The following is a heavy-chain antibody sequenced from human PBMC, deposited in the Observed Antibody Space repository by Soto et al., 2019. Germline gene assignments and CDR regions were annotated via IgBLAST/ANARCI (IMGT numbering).Heavy chain of an antibody. V-gene: IGHV4-39*01. Sequence: PSETLSLTCTVSGGSISSSSYYWGWIRQPPGKGLEWIGSIYYSGSTYYNPSLKSRVTISVDTSKNQFSLKLSSVTAADTAVYYCARQGSIAAAEYYYYGMDVWGQGTTVTVSS. D-gene: IGHD6-13*01. CDR3: ARQGSIAAAEYYYYGMDV. CDR2: IYYSGST. CDR1: GGSISSSSYY. J-gene: IGHJ6*02.